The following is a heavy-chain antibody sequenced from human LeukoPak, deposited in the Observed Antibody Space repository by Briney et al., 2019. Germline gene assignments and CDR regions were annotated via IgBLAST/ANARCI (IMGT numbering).Heavy chain of an antibody. CDR1: GFTFSSYA. Sequence: GGSLRLSCAASGFTFSSYAMSWVRQAPGKGLEWVSAISGSGGSTYYADSVKGRFTISRDNSKNTLYLQMNSLRAEDTAVYYCAKGGQQLGTYYYMDVWGKGTTVTVSS. D-gene: IGHD6-13*01. J-gene: IGHJ6*03. CDR2: ISGSGGST. V-gene: IGHV3-23*01. CDR3: AKGGQQLGTYYYMDV.